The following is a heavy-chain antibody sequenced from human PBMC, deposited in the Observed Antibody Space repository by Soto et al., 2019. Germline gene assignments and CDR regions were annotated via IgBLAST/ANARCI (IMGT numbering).Heavy chain of an antibody. CDR2: ISACNGNT. J-gene: IGHJ5*02. Sequence: ASVKVSCKASGYTFTSYGISWVRQAPGQGLEWMGWISACNGNTNYAQKLQGRVTMTTDTSTSTAYMELRSLRSDDTAVYYCARDQTYYDILTGYYYANWFDPWGQGTLVTV. V-gene: IGHV1-18*01. CDR1: GYTFTSYG. CDR3: ARDQTYYDILTGYYYANWFDP. D-gene: IGHD3-9*01.